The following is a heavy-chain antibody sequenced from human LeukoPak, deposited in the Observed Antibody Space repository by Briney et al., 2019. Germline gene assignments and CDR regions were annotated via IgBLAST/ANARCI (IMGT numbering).Heavy chain of an antibody. J-gene: IGHJ4*02. D-gene: IGHD2-15*01. V-gene: IGHV3-48*03. CDR1: GFTFSSYE. Sequence: GGSLRLSCAASGFTFSSYEMNWVRQAPGKGQEWVSYISSSGSTIYYADSVKGRFTISRDNAKNSLYLQMNSLRAEDTAVYYCARAPVLSNFDYWGQGTLVTVSS. CDR2: ISSSGSTI. CDR3: ARAPVLSNFDY.